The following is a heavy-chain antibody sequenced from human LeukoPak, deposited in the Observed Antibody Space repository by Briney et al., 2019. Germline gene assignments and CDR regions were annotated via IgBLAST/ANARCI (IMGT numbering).Heavy chain of an antibody. J-gene: IGHJ4*02. D-gene: IGHD6-19*01. CDR2: IYYSGST. CDR1: GGSISSSSYY. CDR3: ARLGAVAGPPHHFDY. Sequence: KASETLSLTCTVSGGSISSSSYYWGWIRQPPGKGLEWIGSIYYSGSTYYNPSLKSRVTISVDTSKNQFSLKLSSVTAADTAVYYCARLGAVAGPPHHFDYWGQGTLVTVSS. V-gene: IGHV4-39*01.